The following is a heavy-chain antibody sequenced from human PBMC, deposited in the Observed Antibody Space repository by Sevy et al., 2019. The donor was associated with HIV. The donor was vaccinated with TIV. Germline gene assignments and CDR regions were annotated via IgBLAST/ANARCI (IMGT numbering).Heavy chain of an antibody. V-gene: IGHV3-23*01. D-gene: IGHD3-10*01. Sequence: GGSLRLSCAGSGFTFGSYMMNWVRQAPGRGLEWMSRISRTGGNTEYGDSAKGRLTISRDNSKNTVYLQMKDLRAEYTALYYCVKEGRDDFNPYLDFWGQGILVTVSS. J-gene: IGHJ4*02. CDR2: ISRTGGNT. CDR1: GFTFGSYM. CDR3: VKEGRDDFNPYLDF.